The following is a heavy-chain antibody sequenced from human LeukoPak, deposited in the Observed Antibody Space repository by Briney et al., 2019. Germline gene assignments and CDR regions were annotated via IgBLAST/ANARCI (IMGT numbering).Heavy chain of an antibody. J-gene: IGHJ4*02. D-gene: IGHD2-15*01. CDR1: NYTFTSYG. CDR2: ISAYNGNA. V-gene: IGHV1-18*01. Sequence: GASVKVSCTASNYTFTSYGLSWVRQAPGQGLQWLGWISAYNGNAKYAQKFQDRVTLTTDTSTSTSSMELRSLRSDDTAIYYCARLLWVGDEYFFDYWGQGTLVTVSS. CDR3: ARLLWVGDEYFFDY.